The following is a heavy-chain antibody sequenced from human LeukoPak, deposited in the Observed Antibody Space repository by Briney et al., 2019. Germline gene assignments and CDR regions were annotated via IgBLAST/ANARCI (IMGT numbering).Heavy chain of an antibody. CDR1: GGSISSYY. V-gene: IGHV4-59*08. CDR3: ARGGGIAARPPAHDY. CDR2: IYYSGST. D-gene: IGHD6-6*01. Sequence: SETLSLTCTVSGGSISSYYWSWIRQPPGKGLEWIGYIYYSGSTNYNPYLKSRVTISVDTSKNQFSLKLSSVTAADTAVYYCARGGGIAARPPAHDYWGQGTLVTVSS. J-gene: IGHJ4*02.